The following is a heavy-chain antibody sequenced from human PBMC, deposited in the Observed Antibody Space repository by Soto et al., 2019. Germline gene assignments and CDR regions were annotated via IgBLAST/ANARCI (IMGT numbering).Heavy chain of an antibody. V-gene: IGHV1-18*01. Sequence: GASVKVSCKASGYTFTSYGISWVRQAPGQGLEWMGWISAYNGNTNYAQKFQGRVTMTTDTSTSTAYMELRSLRSDDTAVYYCARVTYYDILTPLDFDYWGQGTLVTVSS. CDR3: ARVTYYDILTPLDFDY. CDR1: GYTFTSYG. D-gene: IGHD3-9*01. J-gene: IGHJ4*02. CDR2: ISAYNGNT.